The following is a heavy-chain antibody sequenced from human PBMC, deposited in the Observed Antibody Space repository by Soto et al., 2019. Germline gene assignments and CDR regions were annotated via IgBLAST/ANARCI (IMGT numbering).Heavy chain of an antibody. CDR3: ARSGAAVTTHFDF. J-gene: IGHJ4*02. Sequence: QVQLVQSGAEVKKPGASVKVSCKASGYTFIDFGISWVRQAPGQGLEWMGWISGHNGNTNSAEKIQGRVTLTTDTYTSTDYMELTSLRSDDTAVYYCARSGAAVTTHFDFWGQGTLVTVSS. V-gene: IGHV1-18*01. D-gene: IGHD4-17*01. CDR2: ISGHNGNT. CDR1: GYTFIDFG.